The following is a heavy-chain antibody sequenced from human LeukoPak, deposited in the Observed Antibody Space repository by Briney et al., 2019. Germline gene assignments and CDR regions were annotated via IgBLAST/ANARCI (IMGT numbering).Heavy chain of an antibody. V-gene: IGHV1-69*06. CDR1: GGTFSSYA. CDR3: AREPDVDLSTFRGDAFDI. J-gene: IGHJ3*02. CDR2: IIPIFGTA. Sequence: ASVKVSCKASGGTFSSYAISWVRQAPGQGLEWMGGIIPIFGTATYAQKFKGRVTITADKSTSTAYMDLSSLTSEDTAVYYCAREPDVDLSTFRGDAFDIWGQGTMVTVSS. D-gene: IGHD5-24*01.